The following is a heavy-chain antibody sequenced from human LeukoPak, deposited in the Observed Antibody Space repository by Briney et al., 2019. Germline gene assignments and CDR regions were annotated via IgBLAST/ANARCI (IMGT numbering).Heavy chain of an antibody. Sequence: AGSLRLSCAASGFTFSSYAMYWVRQAPGKGLEWVAITSSDGGNKYYADSVKGRFTISRDNSKNTLYLQMNSLRTEDTAVYYCARDNSGSGSYIQLDYWGQGTRVTVSS. J-gene: IGHJ4*02. CDR1: GFTFSSYA. CDR2: TSSDGGNK. V-gene: IGHV3-30-3*01. CDR3: ARDNSGSGSYIQLDY. D-gene: IGHD3-10*01.